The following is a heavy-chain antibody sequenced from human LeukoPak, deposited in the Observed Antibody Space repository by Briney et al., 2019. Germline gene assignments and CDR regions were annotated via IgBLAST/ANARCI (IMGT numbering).Heavy chain of an antibody. D-gene: IGHD5-12*01. CDR2: IKQDGSEK. CDR3: ARGSGYATEPFDY. J-gene: IGHJ4*02. Sequence: GGSLRLSCSVSGFINDDYTLNWVRQAPRKGLEWVANIKQDGSEKYYVDSVKGRFTISRDNAKNSLYLQLNSLRAEDTAVYYCARGSGYATEPFDYWGQGTLVTVSS. CDR1: GFINDDYT. V-gene: IGHV3-7*01.